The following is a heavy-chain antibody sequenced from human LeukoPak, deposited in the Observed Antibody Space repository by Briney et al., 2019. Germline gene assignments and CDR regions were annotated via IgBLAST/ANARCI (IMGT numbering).Heavy chain of an antibody. CDR3: AREDYGGNSGFDY. CDR1: GFTLSDYY. J-gene: IGHJ4*02. CDR2: ISSSGSTI. D-gene: IGHD4-23*01. Sequence: GGSLRLSCAASGFTLSDYYMSWIRQAPGKGLEWVSYISSSGSTIYYADSVKGRFTISRGNAKNSLYLQMNSLRAEDTAVYYCAREDYGGNSGFDYWGQGTLVTVSS. V-gene: IGHV3-11*01.